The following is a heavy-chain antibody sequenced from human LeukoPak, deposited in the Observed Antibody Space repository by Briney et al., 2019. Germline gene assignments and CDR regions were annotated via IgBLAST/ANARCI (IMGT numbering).Heavy chain of an antibody. CDR3: ARFHYYDSWFDP. CDR1: GGSISSSSYY. CDR2: IYYSGST. Sequence: SETLSLTCTVSGGSISSSSYYWGWIRQPPGKGLEWIGSIYYSGSTNYNPSLKSRVTISVDTSKNQFSLKLSSVTAADTAVYYCARFHYYDSWFDPWGQGTLVTVSS. J-gene: IGHJ5*02. V-gene: IGHV4-39*07. D-gene: IGHD3-22*01.